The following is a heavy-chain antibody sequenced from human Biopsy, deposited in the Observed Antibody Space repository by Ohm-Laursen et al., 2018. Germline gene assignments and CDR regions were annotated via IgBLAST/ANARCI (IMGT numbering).Heavy chain of an antibody. CDR2: IIPIVGIT. Sequence: GASAKVSCKASGDTFSRSAFFWVRQAPGQGLVYLGRIIPIVGITNHAQTFQGRITLTADKSTFMVYMELSRLRSDDTAIYYCARGGSGSGYYGMDVWGQGATVSVSS. D-gene: IGHD3-10*01. V-gene: IGHV1-69*04. CDR1: GDTFSRSA. J-gene: IGHJ6*02. CDR3: ARGGSGSGYYGMDV.